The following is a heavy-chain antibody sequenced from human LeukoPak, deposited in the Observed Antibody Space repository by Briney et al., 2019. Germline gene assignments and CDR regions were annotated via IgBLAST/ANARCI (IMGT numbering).Heavy chain of an antibody. J-gene: IGHJ4*02. V-gene: IGHV3-48*01. CDR3: ARYYSPFY. CDR2: ISSSSSTI. Sequence: GSLRLSCAASGFTFSSYSMNWVRQAPGKGLGWISYISSSSSTIYYADSVKGRFTISRDNAKNLLYLQMNSLRAEDTAVYYCARYYSPFYWGQGTLVTVSS. D-gene: IGHD4-11*01. CDR1: GFTFSSYS.